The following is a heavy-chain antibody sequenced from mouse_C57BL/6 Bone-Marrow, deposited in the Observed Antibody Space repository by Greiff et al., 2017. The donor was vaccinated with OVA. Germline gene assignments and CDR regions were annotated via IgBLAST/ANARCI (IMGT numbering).Heavy chain of an antibody. CDR1: GYTFTSYW. Sequence: VQLQQPGAELVKPGASVKVSCKASGYTFTSYWMHWVKQRPGQGLEWIGRIHPSDSDTNYNQKFKGKATLTVDKSSSTAYMQLSSLTSEDSAVYYCARSLAYYGSSHRYFDVWGTGTTVTVSS. J-gene: IGHJ1*03. CDR2: IHPSDSDT. V-gene: IGHV1-74*01. CDR3: ARSLAYYGSSHRYFDV. D-gene: IGHD1-1*01.